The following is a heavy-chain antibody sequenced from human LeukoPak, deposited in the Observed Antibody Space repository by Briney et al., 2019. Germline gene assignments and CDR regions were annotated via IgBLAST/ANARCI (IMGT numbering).Heavy chain of an antibody. V-gene: IGHV4-59*01. CDR3: ARILPYDSSGYDPFYFDY. CDR2: IYYRGRT. D-gene: IGHD3-22*01. Sequence: SETLSLTRTVSGGSISSYYWSWIRHPPGKGLECIGNIYYRGRTNYTPSLKSRVTISVDTSKNQFSLKLSSVTAADTAVYYCARILPYDSSGYDPFYFDYWGQGTLVTVSS. J-gene: IGHJ4*02. CDR1: GGSISSYY.